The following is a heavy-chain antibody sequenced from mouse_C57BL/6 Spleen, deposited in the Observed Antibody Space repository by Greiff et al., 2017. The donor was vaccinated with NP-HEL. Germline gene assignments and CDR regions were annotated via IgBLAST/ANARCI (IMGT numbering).Heavy chain of an antibody. Sequence: QVQLQQPGAELVKPGASVKMSCKASGYTFTSYWITWVKQRPGQGLEWIGDIYPGSGSTNYNEKFKSKATLTVDTSSSTAYMQLSSLTSEDSAVYYCARSDYDSSRGFDYWGQGTTLTVSS. CDR2: IYPGSGST. D-gene: IGHD1-1*01. V-gene: IGHV1-55*01. CDR3: ARSDYDSSRGFDY. CDR1: GYTFTSYW. J-gene: IGHJ2*01.